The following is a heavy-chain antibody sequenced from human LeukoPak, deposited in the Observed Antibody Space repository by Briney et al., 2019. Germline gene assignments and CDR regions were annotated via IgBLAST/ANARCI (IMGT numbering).Heavy chain of an antibody. CDR2: IYYNGRT. Sequence: SETLSLTCTVSGGSISTYYWSWIRQPPGKGLEWIGYIYYNGRTDSNPSLRSRVAISVDTPKNQFSLKLNSVTTSDTAVHYCARGGATGARTRGAFVPSFDNWGQGSVVTVSS. CDR3: ARGGATGARTRGAFVPSFDN. V-gene: IGHV4-59*01. CDR1: GGSISTYY. D-gene: IGHD4/OR15-4a*01. J-gene: IGHJ4*02.